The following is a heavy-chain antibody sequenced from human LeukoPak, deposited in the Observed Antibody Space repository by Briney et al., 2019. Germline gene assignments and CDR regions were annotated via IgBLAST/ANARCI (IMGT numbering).Heavy chain of an antibody. CDR1: GFNFNDYA. Sequence: PGGSLRLSCAASGFNFNDYAMYWVRQAPGKGLAWVTLISYDGYDKSYADSVRGRFTISRDNSRNTLYLQMDSLRSEDTAVYYCARDFFPVVDSTWYEIGYWGQGTLVTVSS. V-gene: IGHV3-30-3*01. D-gene: IGHD2-21*01. CDR3: ARDFFPVVDSTWYEIGY. J-gene: IGHJ4*02. CDR2: ISYDGYDK.